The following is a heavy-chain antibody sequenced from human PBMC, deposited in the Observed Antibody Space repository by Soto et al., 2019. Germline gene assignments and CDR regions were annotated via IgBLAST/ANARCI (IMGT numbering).Heavy chain of an antibody. V-gene: IGHV1-69*13. D-gene: IGHD2-15*01. CDR1: GGTFSSYA. CDR3: ARDRYYCSGGSCYRGGAFDI. CDR2: IIPIFGTA. J-gene: IGHJ3*02. Sequence: SVKVSCKASGGTFSSYAISWVRQAPGQGLEWMGGIIPIFGTANYAQKFQGRVTITADESTSTAYMELSSLRSEDTAVYYCARDRYYCSGGSCYRGGAFDIWGQGAMVPVSS.